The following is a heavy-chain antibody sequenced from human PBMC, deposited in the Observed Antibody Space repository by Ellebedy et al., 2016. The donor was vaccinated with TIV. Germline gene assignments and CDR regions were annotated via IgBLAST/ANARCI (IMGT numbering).Heavy chain of an antibody. CDR3: AKNSYYDMDV. J-gene: IGHJ6*02. CDR1: GGSISNDNW. Sequence: MPSETLSLTCAVSGGSISNDNWWSWVQQSPGKGLEWIGDVHHIGMTTYHPSLKSRISISVDKPKNPFSLQLDSVTAADTAIYYCAKNSYYDMDVWGQGTTITVSS. CDR2: VHHIGMT. V-gene: IGHV4-4*02.